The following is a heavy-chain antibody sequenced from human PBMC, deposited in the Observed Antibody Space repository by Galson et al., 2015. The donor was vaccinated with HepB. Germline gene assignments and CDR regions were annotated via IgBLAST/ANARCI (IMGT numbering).Heavy chain of an antibody. CDR3: ARIYSKYDDY. J-gene: IGHJ4*02. CDR1: GYTFTSYY. Sequence: SVKVSCKASGYTFTSYYVHWVRQAPGQGLEWMGIILPSGGSTTYAQKFQGRVTMTRDTSTSTVYMELSSLRSEDTAVYYCARIYSKYDDYWGQGTLVTVSS. V-gene: IGHV1-46*03. CDR2: ILPSGGST. D-gene: IGHD4-11*01.